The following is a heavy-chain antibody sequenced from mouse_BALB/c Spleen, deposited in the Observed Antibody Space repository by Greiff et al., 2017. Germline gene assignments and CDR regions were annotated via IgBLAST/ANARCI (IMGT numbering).Heavy chain of an antibody. J-gene: IGHJ3*01. CDR1: GYAFTNYL. D-gene: IGHD1-1*02. CDR2: INPGSGGT. Sequence: QVQLQQSGAELVRPGTSVKVSCKASGYAFTNYLIEWVKQRPGQGLEWIGVINPGSGGTNYNEKFKGKATLTADKSSSTAYMQLSSLTSDDSAVYFCASSHYGGPWFAYWGQGTLVTVSA. V-gene: IGHV1-54*01. CDR3: ASSHYGGPWFAY.